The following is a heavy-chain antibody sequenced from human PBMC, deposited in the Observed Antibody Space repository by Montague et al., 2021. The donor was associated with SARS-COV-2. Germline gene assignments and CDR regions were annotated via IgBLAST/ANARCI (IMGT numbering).Heavy chain of an antibody. Sequence: TLSLTCTVSGGSISSSGYYWSWIRQHPGKGLEWIGYIYYSGSTYYNPSLKSRVTISADTSKNQFSLKLSSVTAADTAVYYCARVRGGFLEWLLYFDYWGQGTLVTVSS. D-gene: IGHD3-3*01. CDR2: IYYSGST. J-gene: IGHJ4*02. CDR1: GGSISSSGYY. CDR3: ARVRGGFLEWLLYFDY. V-gene: IGHV4-31*03.